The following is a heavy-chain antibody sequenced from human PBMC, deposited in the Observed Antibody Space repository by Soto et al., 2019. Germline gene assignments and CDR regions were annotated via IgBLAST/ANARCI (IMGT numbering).Heavy chain of an antibody. CDR1: GFTFSSYA. CDR3: ASISGIQYYDFWSGYDPNWFDP. V-gene: IGHV3-30-3*01. D-gene: IGHD3-3*01. Sequence: GGSLRLSCAASGFTFSSYAMHWVRQAPGKGLEWVAVISYDGSNKYYADSVKGRFTISRDNSKNTLYLQMNSLRAEDTAVYYCASISGIQYYDFWSGYDPNWFDPWGQGTLVTVSS. J-gene: IGHJ5*02. CDR2: ISYDGSNK.